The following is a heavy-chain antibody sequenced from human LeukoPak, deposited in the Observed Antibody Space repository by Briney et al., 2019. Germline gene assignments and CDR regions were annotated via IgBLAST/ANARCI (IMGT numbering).Heavy chain of an antibody. CDR1: GFTFSSYA. CDR2: ISGSGGST. CDR3: AKDKLLWFGESTPFDY. D-gene: IGHD3-10*01. J-gene: IGHJ4*02. V-gene: IGHV3-23*01. Sequence: GGSLRLSCAASGFTFSSYAMSWVRQAPGKGLELGSAISGSGGSTYYADSVKGRFTISRDNSKNTLYLQMNSLRAEDTAVYYCAKDKLLWFGESTPFDYWGQGTLVTVSS.